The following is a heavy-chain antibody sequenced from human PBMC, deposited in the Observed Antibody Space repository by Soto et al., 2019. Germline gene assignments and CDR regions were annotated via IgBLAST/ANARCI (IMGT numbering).Heavy chain of an antibody. CDR2: IIPLFDTS. V-gene: IGHV1-69*06. Sequence: SVTVSFKPAGRAFSSSASSWVRQNPGQGLEWMGGIIPLFDTSNYAQKFQGRVTISADKSTSTAYMELSSLRSEDTAIYYCASSVYADSSGPLQYGMDVWGLGTTVTVSS. CDR1: GRAFSSSA. J-gene: IGHJ6*02. D-gene: IGHD3-22*01. CDR3: ASSVYADSSGPLQYGMDV.